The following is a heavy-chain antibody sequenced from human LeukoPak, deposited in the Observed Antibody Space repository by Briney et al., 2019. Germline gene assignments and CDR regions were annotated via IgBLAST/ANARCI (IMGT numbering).Heavy chain of an antibody. Sequence: GGSLRLSCAASGFTFSSYAMSWVRQAPGKGLEWVSAISGSGGSTYYADSVKGRFTISRDNSKNTLYLQMNSLRAEDTAVYHCAKDDIVVVVAATIDYYFDYWGQGTLVTVSS. V-gene: IGHV3-23*01. D-gene: IGHD2-15*01. CDR2: ISGSGGST. CDR1: GFTFSSYA. CDR3: AKDDIVVVVAATIDYYFDY. J-gene: IGHJ4*02.